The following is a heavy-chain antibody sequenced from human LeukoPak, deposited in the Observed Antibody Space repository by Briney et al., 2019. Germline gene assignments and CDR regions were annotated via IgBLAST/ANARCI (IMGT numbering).Heavy chain of an antibody. V-gene: IGHV3-21*01. CDR2: ISSSSSYI. J-gene: IGHJ6*03. CDR1: GFTFSSYS. Sequence: NPGGSLRLSCAASGFTFSSYSMNWVRQAPGKGLEWVSSISSSSSYIYYADSVKGRFTISRDNSKNTLYVQMNSLRAEDTAVYYCAKEGYSRGYYSYYYMDVWGKGTTVTVSS. CDR3: AKEGYSRGYYSYYYMDV. D-gene: IGHD6-13*01.